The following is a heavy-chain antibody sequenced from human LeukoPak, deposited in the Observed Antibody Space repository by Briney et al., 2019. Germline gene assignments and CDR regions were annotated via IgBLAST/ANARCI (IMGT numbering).Heavy chain of an antibody. V-gene: IGHV1-69*13. CDR2: IIPIFGTA. J-gene: IGHJ5*02. Sequence: ASVKVSCKASGGTFSSYAISWVRQAPGQGLEWMGGIIPIFGTANYVQKFQGRVTITADESTSTAYMELSSLRSEDTAVYYCARDSQSGWTTSSAFDPWGQGTLVTVSS. CDR1: GGTFSSYA. CDR3: ARDSQSGWTTSSAFDP. D-gene: IGHD3/OR15-3a*01.